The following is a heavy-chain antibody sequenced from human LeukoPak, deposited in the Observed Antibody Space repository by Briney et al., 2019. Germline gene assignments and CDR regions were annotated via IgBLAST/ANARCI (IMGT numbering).Heavy chain of an antibody. CDR2: ISSRSTYI. CDR3: AARDSYGSGSYPIDY. Sequence: PGGSLRLSCAASGFTFSSYSMNWVRQAPGKGLEWVSSISSRSTYIYYADSLKGRFTISRDNAKNSLYLQMNSLRAEDTAVDYCAARDSYGSGSYPIDYWGQGTLVTVSS. D-gene: IGHD3-10*01. CDR1: GFTFSSYS. J-gene: IGHJ4*02. V-gene: IGHV3-21*01.